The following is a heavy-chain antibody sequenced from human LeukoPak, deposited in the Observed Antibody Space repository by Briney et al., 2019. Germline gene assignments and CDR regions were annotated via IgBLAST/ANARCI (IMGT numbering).Heavy chain of an antibody. J-gene: IGHJ5*02. CDR2: IYHSGST. D-gene: IGHD3-3*01. CDR1: GYSISSGYY. V-gene: IGHV4-38-2*02. CDR3: ARHVTIFGGNWFDP. Sequence: SETLSLTCTVSGYSISSGYYWGWIRQPPGKGLEWIGSIYHSGSTHYNPSLKSRVTISVDTSRNQFSLKLSSVTAADTAVYYCARHVTIFGGNWFDPWGQGTLVTVSS.